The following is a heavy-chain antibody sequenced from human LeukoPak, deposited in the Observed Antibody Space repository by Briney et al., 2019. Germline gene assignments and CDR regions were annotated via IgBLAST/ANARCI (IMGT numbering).Heavy chain of an antibody. CDR3: AKGAVGATTDFYYTMDV. D-gene: IGHD1-26*01. CDR2: ISHDGSRK. Sequence: GGSLRLSCAASGFTFSSYGMHWVRQAPGQGLEWVAVISHDGSRKQYADSVKGRFTISRDNSKNTLYLQMNSLRAEDTAVYYCAKGAVGATTDFYYTMDVWGQGTTVTVSS. CDR1: GFTFSSYG. V-gene: IGHV3-30*18. J-gene: IGHJ6*02.